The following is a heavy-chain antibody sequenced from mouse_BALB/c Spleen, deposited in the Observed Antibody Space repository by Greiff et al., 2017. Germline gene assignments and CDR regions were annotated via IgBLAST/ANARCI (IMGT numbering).Heavy chain of an antibody. CDR3: ARKLTTVVEDAMDY. V-gene: IGHV2-4-1*01. J-gene: IGHJ4*01. D-gene: IGHD1-1*01. CDR1: GFSLTSYG. Sequence: VKLMESGPGLVQPSQSLSITCTVSGFSLTSYGVHWVRQSPGKGLEWLGVIWSGGSTDYNAAFISRLSISKDNSKSQVFFKMNSLQADDTAIYYCARKLTTVVEDAMDYWGQGTSVTVSS. CDR2: IWSGGST.